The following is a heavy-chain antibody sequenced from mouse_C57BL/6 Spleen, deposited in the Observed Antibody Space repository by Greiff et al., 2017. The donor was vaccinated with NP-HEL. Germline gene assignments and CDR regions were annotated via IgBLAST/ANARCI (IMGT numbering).Heavy chain of an antibody. CDR1: GYSITSGYY. CDR2: ISYDGSN. D-gene: IGHD1-1*01. V-gene: IGHV3-6*01. Sequence: ESGPGLVKPSQSLSLTCSVTGYSITSGYYWNWIRQFPGNKLEWMGYISYDGSNNYNPSLKNRISITRDTSKNQFFLKLNSVTTEDTATYYCARGGITTVVAEDYWGQGTTLTVSS. J-gene: IGHJ2*01. CDR3: ARGGITTVVAEDY.